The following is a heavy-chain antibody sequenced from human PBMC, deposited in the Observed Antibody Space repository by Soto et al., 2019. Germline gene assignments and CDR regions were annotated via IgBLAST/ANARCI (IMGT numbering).Heavy chain of an antibody. D-gene: IGHD6-13*01. CDR1: GFTFSSYS. J-gene: IGHJ3*02. CDR2: ISTSGRYI. CDR3: ARSHGSSGNGAFDI. Sequence: NPGGSLRLSCAASGFTFSSYSMNWVRQAPGKGLEWVSSISTSGRYISYADSVKGRFTISRDNAKNSLDLQMNSLTAEDTAVYFCARSHGSSGNGAFDIWGQGTMVTVSS. V-gene: IGHV3-21*01.